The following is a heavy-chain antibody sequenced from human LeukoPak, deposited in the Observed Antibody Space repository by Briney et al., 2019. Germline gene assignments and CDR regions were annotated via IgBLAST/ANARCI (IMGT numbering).Heavy chain of an antibody. CDR2: ISSSGSTI. Sequence: PGGSLRLSCAASGFTFSSYEMNWVRQAPGKGLEWVSYISSSGSTIYYADSVKGRFTISRDNAKNSLYLQMNSLRAEDTSVYYCARELRIAAAGGFDYWGQGTLVTVSS. V-gene: IGHV3-48*03. CDR1: GFTFSSYE. J-gene: IGHJ4*02. D-gene: IGHD6-13*01. CDR3: ARELRIAAAGGFDY.